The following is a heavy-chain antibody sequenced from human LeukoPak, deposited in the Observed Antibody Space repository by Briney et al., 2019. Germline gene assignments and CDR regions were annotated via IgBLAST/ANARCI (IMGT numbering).Heavy chain of an antibody. J-gene: IGHJ3*02. CDR3: ARGGERFCSSGSCRTVNTFDI. CDR2: IRYDGSNK. CDR1: GFTFSSYG. V-gene: IGHV3-30*02. Sequence: PGGSLRLSCAASGFTFSSYGMHWVRQAPGQGLKWVAFIRYDGSNKYYTDSLKGRFTISRDNAKNSLFLQMNNLSAGDTAVYYCARGGERFCSSGSCRTVNTFDIWGQGTMVTVSS. D-gene: IGHD2-15*01.